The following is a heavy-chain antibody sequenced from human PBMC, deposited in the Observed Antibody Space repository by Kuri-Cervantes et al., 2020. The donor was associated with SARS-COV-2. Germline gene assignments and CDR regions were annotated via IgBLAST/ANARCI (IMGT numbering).Heavy chain of an antibody. V-gene: IGHV1-8*03. J-gene: IGHJ4*02. CDR2: MNPNSGNT. CDR3: ARDLRWAAAGKATSVDY. Sequence: ASVKVSCKASGYTFTSYDINWVRQATGQGLEWMGWMNPNSGNTGYAQKFQGRVTITRNTPISTAYMELSSLRSEDTAVYYCARDLRWAAAGKATSVDYWGQGTLVTVSS. D-gene: IGHD6-13*01. CDR1: GYTFTSYD.